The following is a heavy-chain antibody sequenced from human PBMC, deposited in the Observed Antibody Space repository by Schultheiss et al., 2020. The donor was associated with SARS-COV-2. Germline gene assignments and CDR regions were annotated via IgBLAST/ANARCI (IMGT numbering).Heavy chain of an antibody. D-gene: IGHD3-3*01. CDR3: ASTIFGVVIIPDAHYYYYYYMDV. CDR1: GGSISSYY. CDR2: IYYSGST. J-gene: IGHJ6*03. V-gene: IGHV4-59*01. Sequence: SETLSLTCTVSGGSISSYYWSWIRQPPGKGLEWIGYIYYSGSTNYNPSLKSRVTISVDTSKNQFSLKLSSVTAADTAVYYCASTIFGVVIIPDAHYYYYYYMDVWGKGTTVTVSS.